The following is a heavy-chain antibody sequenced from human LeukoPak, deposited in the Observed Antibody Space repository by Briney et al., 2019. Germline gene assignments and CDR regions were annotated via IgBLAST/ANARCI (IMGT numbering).Heavy chain of an antibody. CDR3: AKEGNYDFWSGFSYGMDI. CDR1: GFTFSSYV. CDR2: ISGGGGTT. Sequence: AGGSLRLSCAASGFTFSSYVMSWVRQAPGKGLEWVSDISGGGGTTYYADYVKGRFTISRDNSKNTLYLQMNILRAEDTAVYYCAKEGNYDFWSGFSYGMDIWGQGTTVSVSS. V-gene: IGHV3-23*01. D-gene: IGHD3-3*01. J-gene: IGHJ6*02.